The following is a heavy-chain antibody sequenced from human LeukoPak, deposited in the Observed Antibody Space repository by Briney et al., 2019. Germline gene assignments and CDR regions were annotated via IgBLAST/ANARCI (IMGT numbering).Heavy chain of an antibody. V-gene: IGHV1-69*01. D-gene: IGHD2-21*01. CDR2: IIPIFGTA. CDR3: ASGPKHSILYYYGMDV. CDR1: GGTFSSYA. Sequence: GSSVKVSCKASGGTFSSYAISWVRQAPGQGLEWMGGIIPIFGTANYAQKFQGRVTITADESTSTAYMELSSLRSEDTAVYYCASGPKHSILYYYGMDVWGQGTTVTVSS. J-gene: IGHJ6*02.